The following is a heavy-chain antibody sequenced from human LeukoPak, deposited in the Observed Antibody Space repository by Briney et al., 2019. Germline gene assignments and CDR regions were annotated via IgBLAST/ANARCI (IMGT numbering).Heavy chain of an antibody. CDR2: IYYSGST. CDR1: GGSISSYY. J-gene: IGHJ6*03. D-gene: IGHD2-2*01. CDR3: ARVTIGSTSCCYYYYYYMDV. Sequence: SETLSLTCTVSGGSISSYYWSWIRQPPGKGLEWIGYIYYSGSTNYNPSLKSRVTISVDTSKNQFSLKLSSVTAADTAVYYCARVTIGSTSCCYYYYYYMDVWGKGTTVTVSS. V-gene: IGHV4-59*12.